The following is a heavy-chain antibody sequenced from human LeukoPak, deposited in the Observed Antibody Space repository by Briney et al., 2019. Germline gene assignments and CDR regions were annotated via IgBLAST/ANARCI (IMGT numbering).Heavy chain of an antibody. V-gene: IGHV3-23*01. CDR2: VSASGDST. CDR3: AKSHYYGSGSIDY. CDR1: GFTFSSYA. J-gene: IGHJ4*02. D-gene: IGHD3-10*01. Sequence: GGSLRLSCAASGFTFSSYAMSWVRQAPGKGLAWISTVSASGDSTSYADSVKGRFTVSRDNSKNALYLQVNSLRADDAALYYCAKSHYYGSGSIDYWGQGTLVTVSS.